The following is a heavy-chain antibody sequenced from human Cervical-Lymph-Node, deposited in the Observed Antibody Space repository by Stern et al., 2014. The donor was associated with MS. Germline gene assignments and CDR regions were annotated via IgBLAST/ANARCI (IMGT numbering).Heavy chain of an antibody. J-gene: IGHJ4*02. D-gene: IGHD6-13*01. Sequence: VQLVESGAEVKKPGSSVKVSCKASGGAINSFDISWVRQAPGQGPEWLGDIIPILGTANFAQKFQGRVSFTADDSTNTAYMELGSLRSDDTAVYYCARHQAGIAGNWGQGTLVIVSS. CDR1: GGAINSFD. V-gene: IGHV1-69*01. CDR2: IIPILGTA. CDR3: ARHQAGIAGN.